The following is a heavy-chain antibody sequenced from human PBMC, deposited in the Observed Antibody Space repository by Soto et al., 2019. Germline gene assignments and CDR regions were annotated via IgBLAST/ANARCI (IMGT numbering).Heavy chain of an antibody. CDR3: ASGKSRWSDLDY. V-gene: IGHV4-59*01. Sequence: PPETLSLTCTVSGGSISSYYWSWIRQPPGKGLEWIGYIYYSGSTNYNPSLKSRVTISVDTSKNQFSLKLSSVTAADTAVYYCASGKSRWSDLDYWGREPWSPS. D-gene: IGHD2-15*01. J-gene: IGHJ4*02. CDR2: IYYSGST. CDR1: GGSISSYY.